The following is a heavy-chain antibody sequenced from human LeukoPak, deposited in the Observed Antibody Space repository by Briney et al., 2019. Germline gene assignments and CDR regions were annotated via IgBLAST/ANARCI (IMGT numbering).Heavy chain of an antibody. CDR1: GGSISNYY. D-gene: IGHD6-13*01. J-gene: IGHJ4*02. V-gene: IGHV4-59*01. CDR3: ARAGSWKLNFDY. CDR2: IYYSGNT. Sequence: SETLSLTCTVSGGSISNYYWSWIRQPPGKGLEWIGYIYYSGNTNYNPSLKTRVTISVDTSKNQFSLKLSSVTAADTAVYYCARAGSWKLNFDYWGQGTLVTVSS.